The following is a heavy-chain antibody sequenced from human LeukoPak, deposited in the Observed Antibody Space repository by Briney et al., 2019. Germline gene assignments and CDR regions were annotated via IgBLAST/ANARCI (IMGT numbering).Heavy chain of an antibody. J-gene: IGHJ4*02. V-gene: IGHV3-23*01. CDR1: GFIFSTYS. CDR3: AKDYGPGIVGTMGAY. Sequence: GGSLRLSCTASGFIFSTYSMSWVRQAPGKGLEWVSRIGGKYIETFYAESVQGRFTISRDNSKNTLYLQLNNLRAEDTATYYCAKDYGPGIVGTMGAYWGQGTLVTVSS. CDR2: IGGKYIET. D-gene: IGHD1-26*01.